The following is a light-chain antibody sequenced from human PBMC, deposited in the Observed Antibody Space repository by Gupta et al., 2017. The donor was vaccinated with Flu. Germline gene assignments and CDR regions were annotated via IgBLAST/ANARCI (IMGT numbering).Light chain of an antibody. CDR1: QSVSSN. V-gene: IGKV3-15*01. CDR3: QQYNNWRT. CDR2: GAS. J-gene: IGKJ1*01. Sequence: IVMTPSPAPLSVSPGERATLYCRASQSVSSNLAWYQQKPGQAPRLLIYGASTRATGIPARFSGSGSGTEFTLTISSLQSEDFAVYYCQQYNNWRTFGQGTKVEIK.